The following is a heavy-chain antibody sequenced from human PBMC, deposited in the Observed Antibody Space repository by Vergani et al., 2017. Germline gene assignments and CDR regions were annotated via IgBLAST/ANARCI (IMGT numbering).Heavy chain of an antibody. CDR1: ADSISSGSYY. V-gene: IGHV4-39*01. D-gene: IGHD6-19*01. CDR3: ARQRPGSGWSPGDFND. CDR2: IYYSGLT. Sequence: QLQVQQSGPGLVKPSETLFLTCTVSADSISSGSYYSGWIRQPPGKSLEGIGRIYYSGLTYYNPSLKSRVAISVDTSKNQFSLKGTTVTAADTAVYFCARQRPGSGWSPGDFNDWGQGILVTVSS. J-gene: IGHJ4*02.